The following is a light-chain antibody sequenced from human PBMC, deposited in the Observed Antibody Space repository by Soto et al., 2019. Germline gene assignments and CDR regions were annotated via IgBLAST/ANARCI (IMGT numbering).Light chain of an antibody. CDR2: HAS. V-gene: IGKV1-13*02. CDR3: QQFHSYPLT. CDR1: QDISRS. J-gene: IGKJ3*01. Sequence: IQLTQSPPSVSASVGDRVTITCRASQDISRSLAWYQQKPGKGPKLLIFHASALESGVPSRFSGSGSVTDFTLSISGLQPEDFAIYFCQQFHSYPLTFGPGT.